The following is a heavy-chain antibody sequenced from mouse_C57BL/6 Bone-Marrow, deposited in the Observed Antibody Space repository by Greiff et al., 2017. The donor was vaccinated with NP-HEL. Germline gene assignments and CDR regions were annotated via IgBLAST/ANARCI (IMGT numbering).Heavy chain of an antibody. CDR1: GYTFTSYW. J-gene: IGHJ1*03. D-gene: IGHD2-4*01. Sequence: QVQLQQPGAELVKPGASVKLSCKASGYTFTSYWIQWVKQRPGQGLEWIGEIDPSDSYTNYNQKFKGKATLTVDTSSSTAYMQLSSLTSEDSAVYYCARFDYDEYFDVWGTGTTVTVSS. V-gene: IGHV1-50*01. CDR3: ARFDYDEYFDV. CDR2: IDPSDSYT.